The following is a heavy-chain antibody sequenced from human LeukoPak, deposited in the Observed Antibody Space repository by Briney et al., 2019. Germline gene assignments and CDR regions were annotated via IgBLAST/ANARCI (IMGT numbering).Heavy chain of an antibody. J-gene: IGHJ4*02. CDR1: GGSFSGYS. CDR3: ARGEPDSYGGPVEDY. CDR2: IDHGGSA. Sequence: PSETLSLTCAVYGGSFSGYSWNWIRQPPGKGLEWIGEIDHGGSANYNPSLKSRVTISVDTSKNQFSLKLSSVTAADTAVYYCARGEPDSYGGPVEDYWGQGTLVTVSS. V-gene: IGHV4-34*01. D-gene: IGHD5-18*01.